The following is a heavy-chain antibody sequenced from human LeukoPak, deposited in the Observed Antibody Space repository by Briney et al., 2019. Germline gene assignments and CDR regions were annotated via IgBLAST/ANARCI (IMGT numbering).Heavy chain of an antibody. Sequence: KPGGSLRLSCAASGFTFSSYSMNWVRQAPGKGLEWVSSISSSSSYIYYADSVKGRFTISRDNAKNSLYLQMNSLRAEDTAVYYCARVRLLAARPGGTDVWGQGTTVSVSS. V-gene: IGHV3-21*01. CDR3: ARVRLLAARPGGTDV. CDR1: GFTFSSYS. J-gene: IGHJ6*02. CDR2: ISSSSSYI. D-gene: IGHD6-6*01.